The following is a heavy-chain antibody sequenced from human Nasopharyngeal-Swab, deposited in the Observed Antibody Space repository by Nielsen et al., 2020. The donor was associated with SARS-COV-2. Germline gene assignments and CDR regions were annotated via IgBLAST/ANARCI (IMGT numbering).Heavy chain of an antibody. D-gene: IGHD2-15*01. CDR1: GFTFSYYW. V-gene: IGHV3-7*03. J-gene: IGHJ4*02. Sequence: GGSLRLSCAASGFTFSYYWMNWLRQAPGKGLEWVAIIKPDGSEKYYVDSVKGRFNISRDNAKNSLYLQMNSPRAEDTAVYYCARDYWWSFDYWGQGTLVTVSS. CDR3: ARDYWWSFDY. CDR2: IKPDGSEK.